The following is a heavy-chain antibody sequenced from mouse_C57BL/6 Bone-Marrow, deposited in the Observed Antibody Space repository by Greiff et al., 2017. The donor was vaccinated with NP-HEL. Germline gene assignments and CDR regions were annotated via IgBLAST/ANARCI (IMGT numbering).Heavy chain of an antibody. CDR3: AFITTVVARNFDV. CDR1: GYTFTSYD. Sequence: QVQLQQSGPELVKPGASVKLSCKASGYTFTSYDINWVKQRPGQGLEWIGWIYPRDGSTKYNEKFKGKATLTVDTSSSTAYMELHSLTSEDSAVYFCAFITTVVARNFDVWGTGTTVTVSS. D-gene: IGHD1-1*01. V-gene: IGHV1-85*01. J-gene: IGHJ1*03. CDR2: IYPRDGST.